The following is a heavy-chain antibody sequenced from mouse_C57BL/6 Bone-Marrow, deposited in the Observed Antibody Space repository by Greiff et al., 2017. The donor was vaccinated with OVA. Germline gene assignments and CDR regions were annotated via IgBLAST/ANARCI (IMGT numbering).Heavy chain of an antibody. CDR3: ARDGSGAWFAY. D-gene: IGHD1-1*02. Sequence: QVQLQQPGAELVRPGSSVKLSCKASGYTFTSYWMDWVKQRPGQGLEWIGNIYPSDSESHYNQKFKDKATLTVDKSSSTAYMQLSSLTSEDAAVYDYARDGSGAWFAYWGQGTLVTVSA. V-gene: IGHV1-61*01. CDR1: GYTFTSYW. CDR2: IYPSDSES. J-gene: IGHJ3*01.